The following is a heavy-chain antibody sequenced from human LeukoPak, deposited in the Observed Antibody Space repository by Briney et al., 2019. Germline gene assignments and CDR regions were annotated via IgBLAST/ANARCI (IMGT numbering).Heavy chain of an antibody. J-gene: IGHJ4*02. D-gene: IGHD3-10*01. CDR1: GDTFNSYA. Sequence: ASVKVSCKASGDTFNSYAFSWVRQAPGQGREWMGWISAYNGNTNYAQKLQGRVTMTTDTSTSTAYMELRSLRSDDTAVYYCARDEDYGSGSRAFDYWGQGTLVTVSS. V-gene: IGHV1-18*01. CDR2: ISAYNGNT. CDR3: ARDEDYGSGSRAFDY.